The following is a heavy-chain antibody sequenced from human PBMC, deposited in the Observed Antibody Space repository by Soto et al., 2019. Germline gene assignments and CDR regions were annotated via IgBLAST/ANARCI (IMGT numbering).Heavy chain of an antibody. D-gene: IGHD4-17*01. J-gene: IGHJ5*02. CDR1: GFTFSGYS. CDR3: ARDSDYGDYVKWFDP. CDR2: ISSGSTTM. Sequence: GGSLRLSCAASGFTFSGYSMNWVRQAPGKGLEWVSYISSGSTTMFYADSVKGRFTISRDNAKNSLFLQMNSLRAEDTGIYYCARDSDYGDYVKWFDPWGQGTLVTVSS. V-gene: IGHV3-48*01.